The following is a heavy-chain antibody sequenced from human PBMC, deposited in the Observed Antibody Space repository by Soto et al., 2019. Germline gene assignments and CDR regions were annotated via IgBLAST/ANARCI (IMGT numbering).Heavy chain of an antibody. CDR3: ARSMGGLTGPFDY. CDR1: GGSIISSGYY. V-gene: IGHV4-31*03. CDR2: IYYSGSP. D-gene: IGHD3-16*01. J-gene: IGHJ4*02. Sequence: PSETLSLTCTVSGGSIISSGYYWSWIRQHPGKGLEWIGYIYYSGSPYYNPSLESRVSILVDTSKNQFSLKLSSVTAADTAVYYCARSMGGLTGPFDYWGLGTLVTVS.